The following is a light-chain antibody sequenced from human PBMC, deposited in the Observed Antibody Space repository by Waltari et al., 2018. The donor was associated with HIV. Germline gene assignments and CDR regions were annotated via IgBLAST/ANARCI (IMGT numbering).Light chain of an antibody. CDR2: AAS. Sequence: DLQLTQSPSFLSASVGDRVTITCRAIEDINNFLGWYQQKPGVAPKLLIYAASTLEDEVPSRFSGSGSGTDFTHTISSLQPEDFATYFCQRLNTYPPDTFGPGTKLEI. CDR1: EDINNF. V-gene: IGKV1-9*01. J-gene: IGKJ2*01. CDR3: QRLNTYPPDT.